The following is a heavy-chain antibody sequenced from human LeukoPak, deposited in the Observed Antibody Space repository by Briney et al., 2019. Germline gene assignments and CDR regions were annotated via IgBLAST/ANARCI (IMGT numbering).Heavy chain of an antibody. CDR3: ARVSIVGADDAFDI. D-gene: IGHD1-26*01. CDR2: IYYSGST. V-gene: IGHV4-59*01. J-gene: IGHJ3*02. Sequence: TSETLSLTCTVSGGSISSYYWSWIRQPPGKGLEWIGYIYYSGSTNYNPSLKSRVTISVDTSKNQFSLKPSSVTAADTAVYYCARVSIVGADDAFDIWGQGTMVTVSS. CDR1: GGSISSYY.